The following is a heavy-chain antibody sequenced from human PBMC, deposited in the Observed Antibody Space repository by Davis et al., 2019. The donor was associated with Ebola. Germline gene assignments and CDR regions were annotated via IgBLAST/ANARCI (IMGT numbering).Heavy chain of an antibody. V-gene: IGHV3-21*01. J-gene: IGHJ4*02. CDR3: ARSPDSSSWGDY. CDR2: ISSSSSYI. Sequence: PGGSLRLSCAASGFTFSSYSMNWVRQAPGKGLEWVSSISSSSSYIYYADSVKGRFTISRDNAKNSLYLQMNSLRAEDTAVYYCARSPDSSSWGDYWGQGTLVTVSS. CDR1: GFTFSSYS. D-gene: IGHD6-13*01.